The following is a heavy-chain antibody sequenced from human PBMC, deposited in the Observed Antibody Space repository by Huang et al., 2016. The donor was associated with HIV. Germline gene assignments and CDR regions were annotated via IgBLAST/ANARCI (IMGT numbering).Heavy chain of an antibody. J-gene: IGHJ4*02. CDR2: LNPENLKI. V-gene: IGHV1-24*01. Sequence: QVHLLQSGTDMKKPGASVKVSCKVSGSFVTEVSMHWLRQTPGKGLEWMGGLNPENLKIFYAEKIKGRVTMTEDTDTAYLEMTSLKYDDTAIYYCAIGPRGIATTYFDYWGQGTLVTVSS. D-gene: IGHD3-10*01. CDR1: GSFVTEVS. CDR3: AIGPRGIATTYFDY.